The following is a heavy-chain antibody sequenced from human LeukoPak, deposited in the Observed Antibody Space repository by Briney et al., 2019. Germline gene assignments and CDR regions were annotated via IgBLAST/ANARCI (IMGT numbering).Heavy chain of an antibody. J-gene: IGHJ4*02. Sequence: ASVKVSCKASGYTFAGYYIHWVRRAPGQELEWLGWINPNKGDTKSAQKFRDRVIMTTDTSLTTAYMEVINLSSDDTAVYYCTRSSWDCSSGSCYSNMNFDYWGQGTLVTVSS. CDR1: GYTFAGYY. V-gene: IGHV1-2*02. CDR3: TRSSWDCSSGSCYSNMNFDY. CDR2: INPNKGDT. D-gene: IGHD2-15*01.